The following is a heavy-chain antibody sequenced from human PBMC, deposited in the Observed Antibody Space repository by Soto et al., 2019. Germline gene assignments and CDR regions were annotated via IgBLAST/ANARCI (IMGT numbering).Heavy chain of an antibody. J-gene: IGHJ4*02. CDR2: ISYDGSNK. V-gene: IGHV3-30-3*01. CDR3: VASPRIAAAKFVY. CDR1: GFTFSSYA. D-gene: IGHD6-13*01. Sequence: QVQLVESGGGVVQPGRSLRLSCAASGFTFSSYAMHWVRQAPGKGLEWVAVISYDGSNKYYADSVKGRFTISRDNSKNTLYLQMNSLRAEDTAVYYCVASPRIAAAKFVYWGQGTLVTVSS.